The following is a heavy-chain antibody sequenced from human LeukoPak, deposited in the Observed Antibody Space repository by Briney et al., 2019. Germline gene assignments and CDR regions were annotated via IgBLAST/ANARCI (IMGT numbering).Heavy chain of an antibody. CDR1: GFTFSSYA. CDR2: ISGSGGST. V-gene: IGHV3-23*01. CDR3: AKDGREWPRSLDY. D-gene: IGHD5-12*01. J-gene: IGHJ4*02. Sequence: GGSLRLSCAASGFTFSSYAMSWVRQAPGRGLEWVSGISGSGGSTYYADSVKGRFTISRDNSKNTLYLQMNSLRAEDTAVYYCAKDGREWPRSLDYWGQGTLVTVSS.